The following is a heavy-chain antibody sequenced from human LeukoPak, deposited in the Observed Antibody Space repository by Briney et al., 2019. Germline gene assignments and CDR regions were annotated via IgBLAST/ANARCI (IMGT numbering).Heavy chain of an antibody. D-gene: IGHD3-22*01. J-gene: IGHJ5*02. Sequence: PSETLSLTCTVSGGSISSSSYYWGWIRQPPGKGLEWIGSIYYSGSTYYNPSLKSRVTISVDTSKNQFSLKLSSVTSADPAVYYCARDFADSSRLPNWFHPWPQATQVTVT. V-gene: IGHV4-39*07. CDR1: GGSISSSSYY. CDR2: IYYSGST. CDR3: ARDFADSSRLPNWFHP.